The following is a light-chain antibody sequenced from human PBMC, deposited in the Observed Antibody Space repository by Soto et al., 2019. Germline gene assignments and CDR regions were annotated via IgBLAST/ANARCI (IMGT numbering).Light chain of an antibody. V-gene: IGLV2-14*03. CDR3: SSYTTSNTRQIV. CDR1: SSEVVGYNY. Sequence: QSVLNHPASVSGVPGQCITISYTGTSSEVVGYNYVSWYQHQPGKAPKLMIFDVSNRPSGVSNRFSGSKSGNTASLTISGLQPEDEADYYCSSYTTSNTRQIVFGTGTKVTVL. J-gene: IGLJ1*01. CDR2: DVS.